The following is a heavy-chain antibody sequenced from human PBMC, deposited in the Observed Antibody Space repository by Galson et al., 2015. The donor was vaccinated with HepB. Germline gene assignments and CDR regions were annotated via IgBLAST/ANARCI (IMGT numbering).Heavy chain of an antibody. J-gene: IGHJ5*02. CDR2: INPNSGGT. CDR3: ARDPGGHYGSGSYYNVEGWFDP. CDR1: GYTFTGYY. V-gene: IGHV1-2*06. Sequence: SVKVSCKASGYTFTGYYMHWVRQAPGRGLEWMGRINPNSGGTNYAQKFQGRVTMTRDTSISTAYMELSRLRSDDTAVYYCARDPGGHYGSGSYYNVEGWFDPWGQGTLVTVSS. D-gene: IGHD3-10*01.